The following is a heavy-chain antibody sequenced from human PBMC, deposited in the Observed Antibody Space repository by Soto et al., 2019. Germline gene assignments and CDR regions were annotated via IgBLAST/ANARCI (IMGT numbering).Heavy chain of an antibody. CDR2: ISSSSSYI. CDR3: ARDQPGYSYGYGLGY. D-gene: IGHD5-18*01. J-gene: IGHJ4*02. CDR1: GFTFSSCS. V-gene: IGHV3-21*01. Sequence: EVQLVESGGGLVKPGGSLRLSCAASGFTFSSCSMNWVRQAPGKGLEWVSSISSSSSYIYYADSVKGRFTISRDNAKNLLYLQMNSLRAEDTAVYYCARDQPGYSYGYGLGYWGQGTLVTVSS.